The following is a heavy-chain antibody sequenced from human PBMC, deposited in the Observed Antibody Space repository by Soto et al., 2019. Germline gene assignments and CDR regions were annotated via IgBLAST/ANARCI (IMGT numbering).Heavy chain of an antibody. CDR2: IHYSGTT. D-gene: IGHD6-13*01. J-gene: IGHJ4*02. CDR1: GGSMRNYF. CDR3: AACVASSRNLAPYYLDF. Sequence: PSETLSLTCTVSGGSMRNYFWTWIRQPPGKGLEWIGYIHYSGTTSFFPSYNPSLRSRVTISEDTSKNQFSLKLLSVTTADTAVYFCAACVASSRNLAPYYLDFWGQGTLVTVSS. V-gene: IGHV4-59*01.